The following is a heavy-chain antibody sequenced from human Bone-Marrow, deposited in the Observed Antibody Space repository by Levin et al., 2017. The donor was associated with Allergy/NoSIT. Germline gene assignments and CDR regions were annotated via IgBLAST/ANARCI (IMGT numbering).Heavy chain of an antibody. CDR1: GSTFNIAW. D-gene: IGHD2/OR15-2a*01. Sequence: GESLKISCAASGSTFNIAWMTWVRQAPGEGLEWVARIKSKGSGGTTDYSASVKGRFTISRDDSKNALYLQMDSLRTEDTAVYYCTTIILPPPDDAFNGWGHGTMVTVSS. CDR3: TTIILPPPDDAFNG. V-gene: IGHV3-15*01. J-gene: IGHJ3*01. CDR2: IKSKGSGGTT.